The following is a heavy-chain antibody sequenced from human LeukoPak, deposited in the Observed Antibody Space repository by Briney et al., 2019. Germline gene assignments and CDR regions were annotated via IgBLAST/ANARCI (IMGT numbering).Heavy chain of an antibody. V-gene: IGHV4-4*02. CDR2: ISSSGST. Sequence: GSLRLSCAASGFTFSNAWMSWVRQAPGKGLEWVGRISSSGSTNYNPSLKSRVTISVDTSKNQFSLKLSSVTAADTAVYYCARDLGLWSLDGAFDIWGQGTVVTVSS. J-gene: IGHJ3*02. D-gene: IGHD4/OR15-4a*01. CDR1: GFTFSNAW. CDR3: ARDLGLWSLDGAFDI.